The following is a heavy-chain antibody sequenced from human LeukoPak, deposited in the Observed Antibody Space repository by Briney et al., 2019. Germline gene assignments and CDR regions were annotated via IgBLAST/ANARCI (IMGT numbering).Heavy chain of an antibody. J-gene: IGHJ3*02. D-gene: IGHD3-16*02. CDR1: GGSISSGSYY. V-gene: IGHV4-61*02. Sequence: SQTLSLTCTVSGGSISSGSYYWSWIRQPAGKGLEWIGRIYTSGSTNYNPSLKSRVTISVDTSKNQFSLKLSSVTAADTAVYYCARPPKNYDYVWGSYRFPRNDAFDIWGQGTMVTVSS. CDR3: ARPPKNYDYVWGSYRFPRNDAFDI. CDR2: IYTSGST.